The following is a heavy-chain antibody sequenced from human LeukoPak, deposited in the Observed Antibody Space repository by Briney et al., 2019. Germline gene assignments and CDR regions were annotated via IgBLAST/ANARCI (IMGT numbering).Heavy chain of an antibody. V-gene: IGHV4-4*02. CDR1: LDSTTSNF. CDR2: IHRSGSP. D-gene: IGHD2-21*02. J-gene: IGHJ4*02. Sequence: SETLSLTCTVSLDSTTSNFWSWVRQPPGKGLEWIGEIHRSGSPNYNPSLQSRVTISIDRSRNQIALELSSVTAADTAVYYCARDGCGGDCYLADYWGQGTLVTVSS. CDR3: ARDGCGGDCYLADY.